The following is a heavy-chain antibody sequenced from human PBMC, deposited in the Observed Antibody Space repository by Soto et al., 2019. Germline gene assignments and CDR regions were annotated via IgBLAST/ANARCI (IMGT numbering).Heavy chain of an antibody. CDR1: GYSFTSYW. V-gene: IGHV5-51*01. J-gene: IGHJ6*02. D-gene: IGHD3-3*01. CDR2: IYPGDSDT. CDR3: ARIFFALIEYHSCSSMFA. Sequence: GESLKISCKGSGYSFTSYWIGWVRQMPGKGLEWMGIIYPGDSDTRYSPSFQGQVTISADKSISTAYLQWSSLKASDTAMYYCARIFFALIEYHSCSSMFAWGQVITATV.